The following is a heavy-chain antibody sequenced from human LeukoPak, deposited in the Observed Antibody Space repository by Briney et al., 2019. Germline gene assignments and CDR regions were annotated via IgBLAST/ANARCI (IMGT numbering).Heavy chain of an antibody. CDR1: GFTFSSYS. CDR2: ISSSSSYI. D-gene: IGHD3-10*01. CDR3: ARSGRDSGDAVDI. V-gene: IGHV3-21*01. J-gene: IGHJ3*02. Sequence: PGGSLRLSCKASGFTFSSYSMHWVRQAPGQGLEWVSSISSSSSYIYYADSVKGRFTISRDNAKTSLYLQMNSLRAEDTAVYYCARSGRDSGDAVDIWGQGTMVAVSS.